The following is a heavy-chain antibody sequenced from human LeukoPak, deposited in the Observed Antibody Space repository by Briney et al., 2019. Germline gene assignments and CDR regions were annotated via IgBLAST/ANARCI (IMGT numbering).Heavy chain of an antibody. CDR1: GFTFSSYW. CDR3: AMTLSLSSNVAFDI. V-gene: IGHV3-7*01. CDR2: IKQDGSEK. D-gene: IGHD3-16*01. J-gene: IGHJ3*02. Sequence: GGSLRLSCAASGFTFSSYWMSWVRQAPGKGLEWVANIKQDGSEKYYVDSVKGRFTISRDNAKNSLYLQMNSLRAEDTAVYYCAMTLSLSSNVAFDIWGQGTMVTVSS.